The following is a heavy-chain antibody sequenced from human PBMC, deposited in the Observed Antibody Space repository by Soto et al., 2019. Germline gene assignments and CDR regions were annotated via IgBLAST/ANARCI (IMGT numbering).Heavy chain of an antibody. CDR1: GFTFSDYS. Sequence: QVQLMESGGGMVQPGGSLRLSSATSGFTFSDYSMHWFRQAPGKGLEWVAVTSSDEGTKFYADSVKGRFIVSRDNSKNTLYLQMNSLRPEDTAVYYCASEVVLTEWYFDNWGQGILVTVSS. CDR3: ASEVVLTEWYFDN. CDR2: TSSDEGTK. D-gene: IGHD2-21*01. V-gene: IGHV3-30-3*01. J-gene: IGHJ4*02.